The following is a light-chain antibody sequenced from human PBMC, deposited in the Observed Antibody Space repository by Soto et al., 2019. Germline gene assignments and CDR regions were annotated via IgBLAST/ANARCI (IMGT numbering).Light chain of an antibody. CDR1: SSDVGGYNY. CDR2: DVT. V-gene: IGLV2-14*01. CDR3: SSCASSSPWV. Sequence: QSALTQPASVSGSPGQSITISCTGTSSDVGGYNYVSWYQQYPGKAPKLMIYDVTNRPSGASNRFSGSKSGNTASLTISGLQAEDEADYYCSSCASSSPWVFGGGTKLTVL. J-gene: IGLJ2*01.